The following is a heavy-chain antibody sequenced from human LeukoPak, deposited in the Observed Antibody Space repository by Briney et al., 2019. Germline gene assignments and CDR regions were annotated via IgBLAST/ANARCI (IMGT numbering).Heavy chain of an antibody. Sequence: ASVKLSCKASGYTFTSYGISWVRQAPGQGLEWMGWISAYNGNTNYAQKLQGRVTMTTDTSTSTAYMELRSLRSDDTAVYYCARGMIAAAENWFDPWGQGTLVTVSS. D-gene: IGHD6-13*01. J-gene: IGHJ5*02. V-gene: IGHV1-18*01. CDR2: ISAYNGNT. CDR3: ARGMIAAAENWFDP. CDR1: GYTFTSYG.